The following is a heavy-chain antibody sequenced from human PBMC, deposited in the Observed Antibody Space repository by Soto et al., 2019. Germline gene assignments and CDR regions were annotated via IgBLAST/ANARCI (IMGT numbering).Heavy chain of an antibody. CDR1: GFIFSEST. J-gene: IGHJ4*02. CDR2: VSTSGRST. CDR3: VKQAHGLDGVAFDY. V-gene: IGHV3-64D*06. Sequence: EVQLVESGGGLVQPGGSLRLPCSASGFIFSESTIYWVRQVPGKGLEAISAVSTSGRSTYYADSVKDRFTISRDNSKNTLFLQMGSLRPEDTAIYYCVKQAHGLDGVAFDYWGQETQVTVAS. D-gene: IGHD2-15*01.